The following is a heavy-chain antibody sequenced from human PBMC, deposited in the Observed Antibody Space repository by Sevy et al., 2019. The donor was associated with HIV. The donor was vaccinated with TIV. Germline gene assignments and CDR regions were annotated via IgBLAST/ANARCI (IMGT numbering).Heavy chain of an antibody. CDR2: ISHDGGTQ. D-gene: IGHD2-21*02. J-gene: IGHJ5*02. CDR1: GLTFSSYS. V-gene: IGHV3-30*04. Sequence: GGSLRLSCVGSGLTFSSYSFNWVRLAPGKGLEWVSFISHDGGTQFFADSVRGRFTISRDNSKNTLWLEMNSLRPEDTAVYFCARDALSFCGGDCYSHFFDPWGQGTLVTVSS. CDR3: ARDALSFCGGDCYSHFFDP.